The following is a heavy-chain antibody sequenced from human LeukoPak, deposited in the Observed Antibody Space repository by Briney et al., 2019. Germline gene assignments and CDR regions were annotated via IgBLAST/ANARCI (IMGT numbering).Heavy chain of an antibody. CDR3: ARGRVSSSTWYSTSYYYFYMDV. V-gene: IGHV4-34*01. CDR1: GGSFSGYY. J-gene: IGHJ6*03. D-gene: IGHD6-13*01. CDR2: INHRGST. Sequence: SETLSLTCAVYGGSFSGYYWSWIRQPPGKGLEWIGEINHRGSTNYNPSLKNRVTISVDTSKNQFSLKLSSVTAADTAVYYCARGRVSSSTWYSTSYYYFYMDVWGKGTTVTVSS.